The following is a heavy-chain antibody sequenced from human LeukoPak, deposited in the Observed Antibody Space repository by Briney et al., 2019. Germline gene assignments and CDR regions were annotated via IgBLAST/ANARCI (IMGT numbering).Heavy chain of an antibody. D-gene: IGHD4-11*01. CDR3: AKDAQRGFDYSNSLES. V-gene: IGHV3-33*06. J-gene: IGHJ5*01. Sequence: GGSLILSCAASGFTYSHYGMHWVRQAPGKRLEWVAVIWSDGAQKYYGDAVKGRFTISRDNSMKTLFLQMNSLRGDDTAVYYCAKDAQRGFDYSNSLESWGQGTLVTVSS. CDR1: GFTYSHYG. CDR2: IWSDGAQK.